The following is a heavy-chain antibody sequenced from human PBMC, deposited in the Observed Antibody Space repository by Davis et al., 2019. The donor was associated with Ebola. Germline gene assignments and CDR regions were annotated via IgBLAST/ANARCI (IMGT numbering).Heavy chain of an antibody. Sequence: GESLKISCAASGFSFNYHSMNWVRQAPGKGLEWVSYISGSSDTIYYADSVKGRFTISRDNAKNSLYLQMNSLRDEDTAVYYCARANNWKTEYFDYWGQGTLVTVSP. CDR1: GFSFNYHS. V-gene: IGHV3-48*02. CDR3: ARANNWKTEYFDY. D-gene: IGHD1-20*01. CDR2: ISGSSDTI. J-gene: IGHJ4*02.